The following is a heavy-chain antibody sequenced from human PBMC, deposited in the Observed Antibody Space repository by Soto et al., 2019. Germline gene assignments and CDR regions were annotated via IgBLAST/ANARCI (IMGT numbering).Heavy chain of an antibody. CDR1: GFSLSTTGVG. J-gene: IGHJ5*02. Sequence: QITLKESGPTLVRPTQTLTLTCTFSGFSLSTTGVGVGWIRQPPGKALEWLALIYWDDDKRYSPSLKSRLTTTKDTSKNEVILTMTNMDPVDTATYYWAQRLRAYGLGRERANYFGPWGQGTLVTVSS. D-gene: IGHD3-10*01. CDR2: IYWDDDK. V-gene: IGHV2-5*02. CDR3: AQRLRAYGLGRERANYFGP.